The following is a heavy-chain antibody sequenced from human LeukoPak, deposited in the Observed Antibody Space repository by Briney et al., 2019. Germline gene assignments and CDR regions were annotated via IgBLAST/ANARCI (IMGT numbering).Heavy chain of an antibody. V-gene: IGHV3-30*04. CDR1: GFTFSSYA. D-gene: IGHD6-13*01. J-gene: IGHJ6*03. CDR2: ISYDGSNK. CDR3: ARSQYSSSWYKPENYYYYYMDV. Sequence: GGSLRLSCAASGFTFSSYAMHWVRRAPGKGLEWVAVISYDGSNKYYADSVKGRFTISRDNSKNTLYLQMNSLRAEDTAVYYCARSQYSSSWYKPENYYYYYMDVWGKGTTVTVSS.